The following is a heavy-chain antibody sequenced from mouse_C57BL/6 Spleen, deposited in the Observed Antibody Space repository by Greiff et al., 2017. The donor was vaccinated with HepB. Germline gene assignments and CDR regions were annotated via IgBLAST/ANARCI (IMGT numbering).Heavy chain of an antibody. Sequence: EVKLVESGPGLVKPSQSLSLTCSVTGYSITSGYYWNWIRQFPGNKLEWMGYISYDGSNNYNPSLKNRISITRDTSKNQFFLKLNSVTTEDTATYYCAREGDGYSPWFAYWGQGTLVTVSA. CDR1: GYSITSGYY. V-gene: IGHV3-6*01. CDR2: ISYDGSN. D-gene: IGHD2-3*01. CDR3: AREGDGYSPWFAY. J-gene: IGHJ3*01.